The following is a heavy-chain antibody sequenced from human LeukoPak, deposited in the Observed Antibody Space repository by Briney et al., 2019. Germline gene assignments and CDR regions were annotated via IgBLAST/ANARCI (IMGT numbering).Heavy chain of an antibody. CDR3: ARSGRYQLLS. D-gene: IGHD2-2*01. Sequence: SQTLSLTCTVSGDSIRSDRFYWSWIRQPAGTGLEWIGRIYGNGRTDYNPSLKSRVTISADTSKNQFSLKLSSVTAADTAVYYCARSGRYQLLSWGQGTLVTVSS. J-gene: IGHJ5*02. CDR2: IYGNGRT. V-gene: IGHV4-61*02. CDR1: GDSIRSDRFY.